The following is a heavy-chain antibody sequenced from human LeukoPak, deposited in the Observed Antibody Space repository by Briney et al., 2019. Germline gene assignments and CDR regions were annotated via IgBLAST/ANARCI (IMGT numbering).Heavy chain of an antibody. J-gene: IGHJ4*02. D-gene: IGHD3-16*01. CDR3: ASDRYYVPDY. CDR1: GFSFSTSW. CDR2: ITSDGRTT. Sequence: PGGSLRLSCAASGFSFSTSWMHWFRQGPGRGLVWVSRITSDGRTTIYADSVKGRFSISRDNSKNTLFLQMNSLRADDTAVYYRASDRYYVPDYWGQGTLVTVSS. V-gene: IGHV3-74*01.